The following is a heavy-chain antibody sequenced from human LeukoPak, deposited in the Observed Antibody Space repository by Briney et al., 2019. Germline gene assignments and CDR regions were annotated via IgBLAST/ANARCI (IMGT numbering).Heavy chain of an antibody. J-gene: IGHJ4*02. D-gene: IGHD5-12*01. CDR1: GGSISSYY. Sequence: SETLSLTCTVSGGSISSYYWSWIRQPAGKGLEWIGRIYTSGSTNYNPSLKSRVTMSVDTSKNQFSLKLGSVTAADTAVYYCARLTGYDWESSYDYWGQGTLVTVSS. V-gene: IGHV4-4*07. CDR3: ARLTGYDWESSYDY. CDR2: IYTSGST.